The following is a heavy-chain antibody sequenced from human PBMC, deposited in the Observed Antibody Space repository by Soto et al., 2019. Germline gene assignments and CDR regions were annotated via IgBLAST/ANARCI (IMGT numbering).Heavy chain of an antibody. V-gene: IGHV4-39*01. Sequence: QLQLQESGPGLVKPSETLSLTCTVSGGSISSSSYYWGWIRQPPGKGLEWIGSIYYSGSTYYNPSLKSRVTISVDTSNNQFSLKLSSVTAAYTAVYYCARGGILRFLEWLLYPFDYWGQGTLVTVSS. CDR2: IYYSGST. CDR3: ARGGILRFLEWLLYPFDY. J-gene: IGHJ4*02. D-gene: IGHD3-3*01. CDR1: GGSISSSSYY.